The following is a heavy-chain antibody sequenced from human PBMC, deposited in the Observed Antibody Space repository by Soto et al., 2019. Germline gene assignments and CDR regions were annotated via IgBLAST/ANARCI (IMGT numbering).Heavy chain of an antibody. D-gene: IGHD3-22*01. CDR2: IYYSGST. CDR1: GGSISSGTYH. V-gene: IGHV4-31*03. J-gene: IGHJ4*02. CDR3: AREMNYYDTSGDSYFDY. Sequence: QVQLQESGPGLVKPSQTLSLTCTVSGGSISSGTYHWSWIRQHPGKGLEWIGYIYYSGSTYYNPSLQSRVTLSVDTSKNQFSLRLSSVTAADTAVYYCAREMNYYDTSGDSYFDYWGQGTLVTVSS.